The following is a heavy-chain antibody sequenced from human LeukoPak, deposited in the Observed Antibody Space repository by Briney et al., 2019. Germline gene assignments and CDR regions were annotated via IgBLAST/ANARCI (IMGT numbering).Heavy chain of an antibody. CDR1: GYFISSGYY. CDR2: IYTSGST. CDR3: ARYCSSTSCLGNDAFDI. Sequence: PSETLSLTCAVSGYFISSGYYWSWIRPPAGKGRGWIGRIYTSGSTNYNPSLKSRVTMSVDTSKNQFSLKLSSVTAADTAVYHCARYCSSTSCLGNDAFDIWGQGTMVTVSS. J-gene: IGHJ3*02. D-gene: IGHD2-2*01. V-gene: IGHV4-59*10.